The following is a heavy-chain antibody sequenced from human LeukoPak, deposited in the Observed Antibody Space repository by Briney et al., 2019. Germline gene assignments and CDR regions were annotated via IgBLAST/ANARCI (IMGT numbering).Heavy chain of an antibody. CDR2: IYPGDSDT. Sequence: GESLKISCKGAGYSFTSYWIGGVRQMPGKGLEWMGIIYPGDSDTRYSPSFQGQVTISADKSISTAYLQWSSLKASDTAMYYCARHGRGTSSVVGYYYYYGMDVWGQGTTVTVSS. D-gene: IGHD2-2*01. CDR1: GYSFTSYW. V-gene: IGHV5-51*01. CDR3: ARHGRGTSSVVGYYYYYGMDV. J-gene: IGHJ6*02.